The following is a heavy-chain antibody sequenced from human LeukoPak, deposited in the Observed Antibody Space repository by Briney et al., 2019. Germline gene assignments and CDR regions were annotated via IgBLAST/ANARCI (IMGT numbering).Heavy chain of an antibody. CDR3: ARDQWTTVTTGPIEYYYYSMDV. Sequence: ASVKVSCKASGYTFTSYGISWVRQAPGQGLEWMGGIIPIFGTANYAQKFQGRVTITADESTSTAYMELSSLRSEDTAVYYCARDQWTTVTTGPIEYYYYSMDVWGQGTTVTVSS. D-gene: IGHD4-17*01. CDR1: GYTFTSYG. CDR2: IIPIFGTA. J-gene: IGHJ6*02. V-gene: IGHV1-69*13.